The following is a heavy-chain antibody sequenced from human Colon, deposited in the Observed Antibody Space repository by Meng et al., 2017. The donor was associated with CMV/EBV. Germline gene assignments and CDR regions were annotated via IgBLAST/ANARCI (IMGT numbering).Heavy chain of an antibody. CDR1: GYRFTRYG. J-gene: IGHJ3*01. CDR2: ISVYHGNT. CDR3: ASNSCSSVDCNLGAGLKM. V-gene: IGHV1-18*01. D-gene: IGHD2-2*01. Sequence: ASVKVSCKASGYRFTRYGIDWVRQAPGQGLEWMGWISVYHGNTAYAHKFQDRVTMTTDTSTGTAYMELRRLTSDDTADYYCASNSCSSVDCNLGAGLKMWGQGTRVTVSS.